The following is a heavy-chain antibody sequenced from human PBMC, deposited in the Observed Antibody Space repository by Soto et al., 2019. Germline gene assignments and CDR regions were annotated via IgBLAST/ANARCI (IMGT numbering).Heavy chain of an antibody. J-gene: IGHJ1*01. CDR1: GSTFSSYW. D-gene: IGHD6-13*01. CDR2: INPDGSAK. CDR3: AAPPAGKVYLNL. Sequence: GGSLRLSCAASGSTFSSYWMTWLRQAPGKGLEWVANINPDGSAKYYVDSVKGRFTISRDNAKNSLYVQMNSLRVEDTAVYYFAAPPAGKVYLNLWGQGSLVTGSA. V-gene: IGHV3-7*01.